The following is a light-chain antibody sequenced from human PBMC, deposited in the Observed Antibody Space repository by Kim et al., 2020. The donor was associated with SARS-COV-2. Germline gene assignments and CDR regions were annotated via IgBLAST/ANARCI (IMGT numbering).Light chain of an antibody. V-gene: IGKV3-11*01. Sequence: EIVLTQSPATLSLSPGERATLSCRASQSVSIYLAWYQQKPGQAPRLLIYDASNRATGIPARFSGSGSGTDFTLTISSLEPEDFAVYYCQQRSNWPTYTFGQGNKLEI. CDR2: DAS. CDR3: QQRSNWPTYT. J-gene: IGKJ2*01. CDR1: QSVSIY.